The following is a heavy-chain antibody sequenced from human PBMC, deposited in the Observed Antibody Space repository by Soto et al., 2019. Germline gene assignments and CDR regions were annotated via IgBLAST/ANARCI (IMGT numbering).Heavy chain of an antibody. J-gene: IGHJ1*01. V-gene: IGHV3-23*01. D-gene: IGHD2-2*01. Sequence: PGGSLRLSCAASGFTFTNYALSWVRQAPGKGLEWVSTISGSGANTYYADFVKGRFTISRDNSKNTLYLQMNSLTADDTAVYYCAKRYCCSSFCSFQYHLYHWGQGTLVPVSS. CDR2: ISGSGANT. CDR3: AKRYCCSSFCSFQYHLYH. CDR1: GFTFTNYA.